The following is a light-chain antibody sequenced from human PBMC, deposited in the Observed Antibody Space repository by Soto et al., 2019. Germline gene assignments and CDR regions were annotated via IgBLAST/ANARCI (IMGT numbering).Light chain of an antibody. CDR1: QSVSSSY. CDR3: HHYRISPPCT. CDR2: GAS. Sequence: EIVLTQSPGTLSLSPGERATLSCRASQSVSSSYLAWYQQKPGQAPRLLIYGASSRATGIPDRFSGSGSGTYFTLTISRLEPEYFALYYCHHYRISPPCTFGQATKLEIK. V-gene: IGKV3-20*01. J-gene: IGKJ2*02.